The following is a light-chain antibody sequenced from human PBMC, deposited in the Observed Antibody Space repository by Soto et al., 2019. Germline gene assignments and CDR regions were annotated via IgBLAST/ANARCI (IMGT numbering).Light chain of an antibody. CDR1: GGDDGNYDL. CDR3: CSYAGNGAWL. CDR2: EVN. Sequence: QSALTQPASVSGTPGQSITISCAGSGGDDGNYDLLSWYQQIPGKAPKLIIFEVNRRPSGVSDRFSGSKSGNTASLTISGLEAEDEADFFCCSYAGNGAWLFGGGTKLTVL. V-gene: IGLV2-23*02. J-gene: IGLJ3*02.